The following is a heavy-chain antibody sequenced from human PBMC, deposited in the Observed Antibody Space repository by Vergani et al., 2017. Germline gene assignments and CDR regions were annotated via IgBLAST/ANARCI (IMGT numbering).Heavy chain of an antibody. CDR2: IYYSGST. CDR3: ARRRGWELSY. V-gene: IGHV4-39*01. D-gene: IGHD1-26*01. J-gene: IGHJ4*02. CDR1: GGSISSSSYY. Sequence: QLQLQESGSGLVKPSETLSLTCTVSGGSISSSSYYWGWIRQPPGKGLEWIGSIYYSGSTYYNPSLKSRVTISVDTSKNQFSLKLSSVTAADTAVYYCARRRGWELSYWGQGTLVTVSS.